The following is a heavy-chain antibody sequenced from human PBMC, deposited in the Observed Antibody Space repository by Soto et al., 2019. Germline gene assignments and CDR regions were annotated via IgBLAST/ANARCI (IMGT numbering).Heavy chain of an antibody. CDR2: INPSGVST. CDR3: ARERYWGITMIVYYGMDV. J-gene: IGHJ6*02. CDR1: GYTFTSYY. Sequence: QVQLVQSGAEVKKPGASVKVSCKASGYTFTSYYMHWVRQAPGQGLEWMGIINPSGVSTSYAQKFQGRVTMTREPSTSTVYMELSSLRSEDTAGYYCARERYWGITMIVYYGMDVWGQGTTVTVSS. V-gene: IGHV1-46*01. D-gene: IGHD3-22*01.